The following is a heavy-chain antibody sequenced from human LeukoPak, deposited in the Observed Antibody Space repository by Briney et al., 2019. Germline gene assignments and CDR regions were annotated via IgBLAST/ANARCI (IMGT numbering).Heavy chain of an antibody. Sequence: GGSLRLSCAASGFTFDSYAMSWVRQAPGKGLEWVSIISGSGGSTYYADSVKGRFTISRDNAKNSLYLQMNSLRAEDTAVYYCARDGGRFLEWLLSYYFDYWGQGALVTVSS. V-gene: IGHV3-23*01. CDR1: GFTFDSYA. CDR2: ISGSGGST. D-gene: IGHD3-3*01. CDR3: ARDGGRFLEWLLSYYFDY. J-gene: IGHJ4*02.